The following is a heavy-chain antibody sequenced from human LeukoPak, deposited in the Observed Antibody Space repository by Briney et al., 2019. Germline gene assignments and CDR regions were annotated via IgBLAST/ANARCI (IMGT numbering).Heavy chain of an antibody. CDR3: ARAVLRYFDWLLPGSGDFDY. V-gene: IGHV4-34*01. CDR2: ISHSGST. J-gene: IGHJ4*02. D-gene: IGHD3-9*01. Sequence: PSETLSLTCAVYGGSFSGYYWSWIRQPPGKGLEWIGEISHSGSTNYNPSLKSRVTISVDTSKNQFSLKLSSVTAADTAVYYCARAVLRYFDWLLPGSGDFDYWGQGTLVTVSS. CDR1: GGSFSGYY.